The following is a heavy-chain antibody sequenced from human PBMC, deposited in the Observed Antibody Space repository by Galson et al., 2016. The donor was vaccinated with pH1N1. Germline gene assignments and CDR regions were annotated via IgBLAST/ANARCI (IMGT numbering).Heavy chain of an antibody. V-gene: IGHV4-59*01. CDR3: ARAGSRYGSDAFDM. CDR2: IYYNGHT. CDR1: GVSISGYY. Sequence: SETLSLTCSVSGVSISGYYWGWIRQSPGKGLDYVGYIYYNGHTNYSSSLKSRVTMSLDMYKTQFSLKLTSVTAADTAVYFCARAGSRYGSDAFDMWGQGTTVTVSS. J-gene: IGHJ3*02. D-gene: IGHD5-18*01.